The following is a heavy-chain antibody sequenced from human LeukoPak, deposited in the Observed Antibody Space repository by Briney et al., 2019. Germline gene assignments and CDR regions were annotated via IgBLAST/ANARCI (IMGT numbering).Heavy chain of an antibody. CDR1: GYAFTNYD. D-gene: IGHD1-26*01. J-gene: IGHJ6*02. CDR2: MNPNSGNA. Sequence: ASVKVSCKASGYAFTNYDINWVRQASGQGLEWVGWMNPNSGNAGFAQKFKGRITMTGDTTTNTAYMEVFSLTSDDTAIYYCATQRWEKLHGSYYYDGMDVWGQGTTVTVS. CDR3: ATQRWEKLHGSYYYDGMDV. V-gene: IGHV1-8*02.